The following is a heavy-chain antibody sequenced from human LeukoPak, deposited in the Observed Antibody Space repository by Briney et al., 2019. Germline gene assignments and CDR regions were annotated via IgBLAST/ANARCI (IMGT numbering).Heavy chain of an antibody. CDR2: ISTTTYT. D-gene: IGHD3-10*01. V-gene: IGHV3-21*01. CDR1: GVTFSSYS. Sequence: GGSLRLSCAASGVTFSSYSMHWVRQAPGKGLEWVSSISTTTYTYYADSVKGRFTISRDNAKNSLYLQMNSLRAEDTGVYYCARGNYFDYWGQGTLVTVSS. J-gene: IGHJ4*02. CDR3: ARGNYFDY.